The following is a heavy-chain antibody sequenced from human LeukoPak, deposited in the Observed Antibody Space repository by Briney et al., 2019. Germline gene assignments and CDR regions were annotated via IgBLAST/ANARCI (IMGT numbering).Heavy chain of an antibody. CDR1: GGSFSGYY. CDR3: AREYHYYDTRGYYYFDY. J-gene: IGHJ4*02. CDR2: NNHSGRT. Sequence: SETLSLTCAVYGGSFSGYYWSWIRQPPGRGLEWIGENNHSGRTNYNPSLKSRVTMSLDTSRSQFSLRLSSVTAADTAVYYCAREYHYYDTRGYYYFDYWGQGTLVTVSS. V-gene: IGHV4-34*01. D-gene: IGHD3-22*01.